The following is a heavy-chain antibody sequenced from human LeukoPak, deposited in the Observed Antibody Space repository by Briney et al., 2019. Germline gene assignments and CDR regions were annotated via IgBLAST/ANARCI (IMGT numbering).Heavy chain of an antibody. J-gene: IGHJ6*02. D-gene: IGHD2-15*01. CDR3: ARGDLVYSVQHGMDV. CDR2: IYTSESI. Sequence: FETLPLTCAVSGGSISSYYWIWIRQPAGKGLEWIGRIYTSESINYNPTLKSRITMSVDTSKNQISPRLSSVTAADTAVYFCARGDLVYSVQHGMDVWGRGIT. CDR1: GGSISSYY. V-gene: IGHV4-4*07.